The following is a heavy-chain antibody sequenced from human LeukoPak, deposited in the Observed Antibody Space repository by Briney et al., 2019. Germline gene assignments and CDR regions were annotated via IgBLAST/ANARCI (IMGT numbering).Heavy chain of an antibody. CDR3: AKGVLREKAFDY. CDR2: ISGSGGST. CDR1: GFTFSSYA. Sequence: RPGGSLRLSCAASGFTFSSYAMSWVRQAPGKGLEWVSAISGSGGSTYYADSVKGRFTISRDNSKNTLYLQMNSLRAEDTAVYYCAKGVLREKAFDYWGQGTLVTVSS. J-gene: IGHJ4*02. V-gene: IGHV3-23*01. D-gene: IGHD2-15*01.